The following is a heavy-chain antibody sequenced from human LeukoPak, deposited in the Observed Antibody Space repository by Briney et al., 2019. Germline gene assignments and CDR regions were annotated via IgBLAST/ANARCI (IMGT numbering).Heavy chain of an antibody. V-gene: IGHV4-59*08. CDR3: VRSVEVTTIFGFDP. D-gene: IGHD5-24*01. CDR2: IYYSGST. CDR1: GGSISSYY. J-gene: IGHJ5*02. Sequence: SETLSLTCTVSGGSISSYYWSWIRQPPGKGLEWIGYIYYSGSTNYNPSLKSRVTISVDTSKNQFSLKLSSVTAADTAVYYCVRSVEVTTIFGFDPWGQGTLVTVSS.